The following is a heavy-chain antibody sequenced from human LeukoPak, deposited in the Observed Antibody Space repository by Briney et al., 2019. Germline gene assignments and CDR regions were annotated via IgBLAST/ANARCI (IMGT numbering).Heavy chain of an antibody. Sequence: GESLKISCQGSGYNFPIYWIGWVRQMPGQGLEWMGIIYPDDSNTIYGPSFQGQVTISADKSINTAYLEWSSLKASDTAMYYCATRGGGFSGGLQNFDYWGQGTLVTVSS. CDR1: GYNFPIYW. D-gene: IGHD3-16*01. J-gene: IGHJ4*02. CDR3: ATRGGGFSGGLQNFDY. V-gene: IGHV5-51*01. CDR2: IYPDDSNT.